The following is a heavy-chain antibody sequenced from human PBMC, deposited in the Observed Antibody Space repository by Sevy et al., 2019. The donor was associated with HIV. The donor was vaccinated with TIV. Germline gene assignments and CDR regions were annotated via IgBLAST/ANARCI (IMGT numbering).Heavy chain of an antibody. CDR3: ARSGSSGYYSPYYFDY. CDR1: GGSISSGGYY. V-gene: IGHV4-31*03. D-gene: IGHD3-22*01. CDR2: IYYSGST. Sequence: SETLSLTCTVSGGSISSGGYYWSWIRQHPGKGLEWIGYIYYSGSTYYNPSLKSRVTISVDTSKNQFTLKLSTLTAADTAVYYCARSGSSGYYSPYYFDYWGQGTLVTVSS. J-gene: IGHJ4*02.